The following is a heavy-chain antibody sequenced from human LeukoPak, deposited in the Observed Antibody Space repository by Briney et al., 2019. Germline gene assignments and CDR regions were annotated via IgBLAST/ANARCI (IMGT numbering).Heavy chain of an antibody. J-gene: IGHJ3*02. D-gene: IGHD3-22*01. V-gene: IGHV3-74*01. CDR3: AGDQYYYDSSGYPTHAFDI. Sequence: AGGSLRLSCAASGFTFSSYWMHWVRQAPGKGLVWVSRINSDGSSTSYADSVKGRFTISRDNAKNTLYLQMNSLRAEDTAVYYCAGDQYYYDSSGYPTHAFDIWGQGTMVTVSS. CDR1: GFTFSSYW. CDR2: INSDGSST.